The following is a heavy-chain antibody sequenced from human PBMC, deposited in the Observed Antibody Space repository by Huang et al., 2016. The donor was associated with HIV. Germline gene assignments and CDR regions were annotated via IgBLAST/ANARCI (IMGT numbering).Heavy chain of an antibody. J-gene: IGHJ4*02. CDR3: ARLPGSITMIRGVITDPY. V-gene: IGHV4-39*02. Sequence: QLQLQESGPGLVKPSETLSLTCTVSGGSIRSDNYYWGWIRQPPGTGLEWIESTYYSGSTYSTPSLKRRVTITVDTSKNHCSLRMRSVTAADTAVYYCARLPGSITMIRGVITDPYWGQGILVTVSS. CDR1: GGSIRSDNYY. CDR2: TYYSGST. D-gene: IGHD3-10*01.